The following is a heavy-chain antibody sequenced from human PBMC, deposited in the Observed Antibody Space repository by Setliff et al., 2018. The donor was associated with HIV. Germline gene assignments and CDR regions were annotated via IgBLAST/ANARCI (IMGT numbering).Heavy chain of an antibody. CDR1: GGSVTSYY. V-gene: IGHV4-59*02. J-gene: IGHJ4*02. Sequence: SETLSLTCTVSGGSVTSYYWSWIRQSPEKGLEWIGYIYHTGITKYNPSLTSRLSTSIDTSKNQFSLSLTSVTAADTAVYYCARGSWKDGAHGYFSDYWGQGTLVTVSS. CDR2: IYHTGIT. D-gene: IGHD1-1*01. CDR3: ARGSWKDGAHGYFSDY.